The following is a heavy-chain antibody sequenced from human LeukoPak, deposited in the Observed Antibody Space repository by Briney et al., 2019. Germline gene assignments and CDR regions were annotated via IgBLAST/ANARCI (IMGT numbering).Heavy chain of an antibody. CDR3: AKAMASWNSVVPAAKGMWFDP. J-gene: IGHJ5*02. CDR2: ISGSGGST. Sequence: PGGSLRLSCAASGFTFSSYAMSWVRQAPGKGLEWVSAISGSGGSTYYADSVKGRFTISRDNSKNTLYLQMNSLRAEDTAVYYCAKAMASWNSVVPAAKGMWFDPWGQGTLVTVSS. D-gene: IGHD2-2*01. CDR1: GFTFSSYA. V-gene: IGHV3-23*01.